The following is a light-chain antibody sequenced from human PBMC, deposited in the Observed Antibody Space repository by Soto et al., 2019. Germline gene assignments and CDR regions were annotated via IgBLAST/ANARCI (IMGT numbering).Light chain of an antibody. V-gene: IGKV1-6*01. CDR2: AAS. Sequence: AIPMTQSPSSLSASVGYRFTFTCLAIQDIRSDGGWYQQKPGQAPKVLMYAASRLHSGVPSRFSGSGSGTDFVLTISSLQLEDVATYYCLQNNNYPLTLGGGTKVDIK. J-gene: IGKJ4*01. CDR1: QDIRSD. CDR3: LQNNNYPLT.